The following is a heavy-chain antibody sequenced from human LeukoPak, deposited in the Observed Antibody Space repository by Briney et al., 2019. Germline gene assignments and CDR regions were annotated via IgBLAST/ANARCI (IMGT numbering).Heavy chain of an antibody. V-gene: IGHV3-7*01. D-gene: IGHD2-15*01. CDR3: GGFGYEAGVDL. J-gene: IGHJ4*02. CDR2: TKPEGSEA. Sequence: GGSLRLSCAASGFTFRTFWMTWVRQAPGKGLEWGSNTKPEGSEAYYVDSVKGLFTIYRDYAKNLLYLQMNSLRGQYAAVEYCGGFGYEAGVDLWGQGTLVTVSS. CDR1: GFTFRTFW.